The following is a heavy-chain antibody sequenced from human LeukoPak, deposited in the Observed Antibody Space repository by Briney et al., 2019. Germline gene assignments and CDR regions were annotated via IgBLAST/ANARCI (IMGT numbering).Heavy chain of an antibody. V-gene: IGHV3-7*01. CDR2: IKQDGSDK. CDR3: APPPIAAAGN. Sequence: GGSLRLSCAVSGFTFSSFWMSWVRQAPGKGLEWVANIKQDGSDKNYVDSVEGRFTISRDNAKKSLYLQMNSLRAEDTAVYYCAPPPIAAAGNWGQGTLFTVSS. J-gene: IGHJ4*02. D-gene: IGHD6-13*01. CDR1: GFTFSSFW.